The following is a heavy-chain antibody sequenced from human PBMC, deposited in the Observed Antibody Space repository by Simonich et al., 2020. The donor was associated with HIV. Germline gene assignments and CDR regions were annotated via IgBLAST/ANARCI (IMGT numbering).Heavy chain of an antibody. D-gene: IGHD6-13*01. J-gene: IGHJ4*02. Sequence: QVQLQQWGAGLLKHSETLSLTCAVYVGSFRGYYWIWIRQPPGRGLEWIGEINHSGSTNYTPSLKGRVIISVDTSKNQFSLRLSSVTAADTAVYYCARETPSSGGYSKDYFDYWGQGTLVTVSA. CDR2: INHSGST. CDR3: ARETPSSGGYSKDYFDY. CDR1: VGSFRGYY. V-gene: IGHV4-34*02.